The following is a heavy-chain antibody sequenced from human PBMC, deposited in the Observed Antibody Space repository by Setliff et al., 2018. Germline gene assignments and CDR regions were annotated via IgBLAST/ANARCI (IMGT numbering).Heavy chain of an antibody. CDR2: IYTSGST. J-gene: IGHJ4*02. CDR3: ATNPYQLLNFDY. CDR1: GGSVSSGSYY. V-gene: IGHV4-61*09. D-gene: IGHD2-2*01. Sequence: LSLTCTVSGGSVSSGSYYWSWIRQPAGKGLEWIGHIYTSGSTNYNPSLKSRVTISVDTSKNQFSLKLSSVTAADTAVYYCATNPYQLLNFDYWGQGTLVTVSS.